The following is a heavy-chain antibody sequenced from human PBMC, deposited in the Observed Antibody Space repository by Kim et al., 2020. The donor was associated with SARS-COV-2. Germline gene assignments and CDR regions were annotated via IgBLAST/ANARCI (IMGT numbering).Heavy chain of an antibody. V-gene: IGHV1-46*01. Sequence: ASVKVSCKASGYTFTSYYMHWVRQAPGQGLEWMGIINPSGGSTSYAHKFQGRVTMTRDTSTSTVYMELSSLRSEDTAVYYCAREGPVVTSYDILTGDYYGMDVWGQGTTVTVSS. J-gene: IGHJ6*02. CDR3: AREGPVVTSYDILTGDYYGMDV. D-gene: IGHD3-9*01. CDR2: INPSGGST. CDR1: GYTFTSYY.